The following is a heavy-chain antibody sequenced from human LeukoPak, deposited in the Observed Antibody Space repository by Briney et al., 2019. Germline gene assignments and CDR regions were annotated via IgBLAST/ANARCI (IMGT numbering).Heavy chain of an antibody. J-gene: IGHJ4*02. D-gene: IGHD3-10*01. V-gene: IGHV1-46*01. CDR2: INPSGGST. CDR3: ARDSARDPNYGSGGLSPDY. Sequence: ASVKVSCKASGYTFTSYYMHWVRQAPGQGLEWMGIINPSGGSTSYAQKFQGRVTMTRDTSTSTVYTELSSLRSEDTAVYYCARDSARDPNYGSGGLSPDYWGQGTLVTVSS. CDR1: GYTFTSYY.